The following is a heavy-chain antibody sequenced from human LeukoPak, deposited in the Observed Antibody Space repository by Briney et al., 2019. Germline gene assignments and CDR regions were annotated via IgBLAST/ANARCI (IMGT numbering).Heavy chain of an antibody. J-gene: IGHJ1*01. CDR2: INHSGST. CDR1: GGSISHYY. V-gene: IGHV4-34*01. D-gene: IGHD3-22*01. Sequence: SETLSLTCTVSGGSISHYYWSWIRQPPGKGLEWIGEINHSGSTNYNPSLKSRVTISVDTSKNQFSLKLSSVTAADTAVYYCARGSGYDSSPGYFQHWGQGTLVTVCS. CDR3: ARGSGYDSSPGYFQH.